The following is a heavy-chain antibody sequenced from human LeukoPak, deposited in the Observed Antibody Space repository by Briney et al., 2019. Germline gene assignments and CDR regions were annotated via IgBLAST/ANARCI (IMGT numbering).Heavy chain of an antibody. D-gene: IGHD1-26*01. CDR2: TFYRSKWYN. CDR1: GDSVSSNTAT. CDR3: VRERGSPTWFDY. V-gene: IGHV6-1*01. J-gene: IGHJ5*01. Sequence: SQTLSLTCAISGDSVSSNTATWTWIRQSPSRGLEWLGRTFYRSKWYNDYAVSVKSRITINPDTSKNQFSLQLNSVTPEDTAVYYCVRERGSPTWFDYWGQGTLVTVSS.